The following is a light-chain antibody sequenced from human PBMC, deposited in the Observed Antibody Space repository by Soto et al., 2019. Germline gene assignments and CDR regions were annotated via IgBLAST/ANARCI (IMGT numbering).Light chain of an antibody. Sequence: EIVLTQSPGTLSLSPGERGILSCRASQSVSSSYLAWYQQKPGQAPRLLIYGASNRASGIPDRFSGSGSGTDFTLTISRLEPEDFAVYYCQQYGCSPLFTFGPGTTVDIK. V-gene: IGKV3-20*01. J-gene: IGKJ3*01. CDR3: QQYGCSPLFT. CDR2: GAS. CDR1: QSVSSSY.